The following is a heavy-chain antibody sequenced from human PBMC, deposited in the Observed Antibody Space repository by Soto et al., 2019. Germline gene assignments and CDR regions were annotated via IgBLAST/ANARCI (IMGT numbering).Heavy chain of an antibody. CDR1: GGSISSYY. J-gene: IGHJ3*02. Sequence: SETLSLTCTVSGGSISSYYWSWIRQPPGKGLEWIGYIYYSGSTNYNPSLKSRVTISVDTSKNQFSLKLSSVTAADTAVYCCARNTGDDAFDIWGQGTMVTVSS. CDR2: IYYSGST. V-gene: IGHV4-59*08. CDR3: ARNTGDDAFDI. D-gene: IGHD5-18*01.